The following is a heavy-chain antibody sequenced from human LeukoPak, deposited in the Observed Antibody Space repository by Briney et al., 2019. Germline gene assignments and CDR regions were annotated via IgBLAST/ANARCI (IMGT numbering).Heavy chain of an antibody. J-gene: IGHJ4*02. CDR1: GDSIKSSSYY. D-gene: IGHD6-13*01. CDR3: ARGFRYSSSWSFDY. V-gene: IGHV4-39*07. Sequence: SETLSLTCTVSGDSIKSSSYYWAWVRQPPGKGLEWIGEINHSGSTNYNPSLKSRVTISVDTSKNQFSLKLSSVTAADTAVYYCARGFRYSSSWSFDYWGQGTLVTVSS. CDR2: INHSGST.